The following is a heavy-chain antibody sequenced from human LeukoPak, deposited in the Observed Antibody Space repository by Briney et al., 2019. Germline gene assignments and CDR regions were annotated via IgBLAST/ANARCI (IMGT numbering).Heavy chain of an antibody. J-gene: IGHJ4*02. CDR2: IHPRSGET. CDR1: GYSFTAFY. CDR3: AKDRCSGGSCYTFSDY. D-gene: IGHD2-15*01. V-gene: IGHV1-2*02. Sequence: ASVKVSCKASGYSFTAFYIHWVRQAPGQGLEWMGWIHPRSGETNYAYKFRGRVTMTRDTSISTAYMDLGSLGSDDTAVYYCAKDRCSGGSCYTFSDYWGQGTLVTVSS.